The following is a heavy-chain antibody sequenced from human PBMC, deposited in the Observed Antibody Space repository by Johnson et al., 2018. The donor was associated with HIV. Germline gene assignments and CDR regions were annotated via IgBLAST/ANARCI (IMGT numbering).Heavy chain of an antibody. Sequence: MLLVESGGGLVKPGGSLRLSCAASGITFNNAWMSWVRQAPGKGLEWVGRIKSKPDGAAIHYAAPVKGIFTVSRDDSRNTLYLQMNSLKTEDTAVYYCTTVDSSGYHNDAFDIWGQGTMVTVSS. CDR1: GITFNNAW. CDR3: TTVDSSGYHNDAFDI. J-gene: IGHJ3*02. D-gene: IGHD3-22*01. V-gene: IGHV3-15*01. CDR2: IKSKPDGAAI.